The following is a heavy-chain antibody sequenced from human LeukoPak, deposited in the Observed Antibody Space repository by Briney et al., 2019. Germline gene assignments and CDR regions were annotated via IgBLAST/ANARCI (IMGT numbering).Heavy chain of an antibody. CDR3: ARRFWSGYGYQYYYMDV. CDR1: GYTFTSYY. D-gene: IGHD3-3*01. J-gene: IGHJ6*03. V-gene: IGHV1-46*01. CDR2: INPTGGST. Sequence: ASVKVSCKASGYTFTSYYMHWVRQAPGQGLEWMGLINPTGGSTGYAQKFQGRVTMTRDMSISAAYMELSSLRSEDTAVYYCARRFWSGYGYQYYYMDVWGKGTTVTVSS.